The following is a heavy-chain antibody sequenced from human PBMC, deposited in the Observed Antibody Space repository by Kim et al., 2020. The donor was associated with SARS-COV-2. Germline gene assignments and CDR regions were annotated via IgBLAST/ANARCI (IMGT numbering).Heavy chain of an antibody. J-gene: IGHJ4*02. Sequence: GGSLRLSCAASGFTFSNAWMSWVRQAPGKGLEWVGRIKSKTDGGTTDYPAPVKGRFTISRDDSKNTLYLQMNSLKTEDTAVYYCCTGGVGVFIGYDILDYWGQGTLVTVSS. CDR2: IKSKTDGGTT. CDR3: CTGGVGVFIGYDILDY. CDR1: GFTFSNAW. V-gene: IGHV3-15*01. D-gene: IGHD5-12*01.